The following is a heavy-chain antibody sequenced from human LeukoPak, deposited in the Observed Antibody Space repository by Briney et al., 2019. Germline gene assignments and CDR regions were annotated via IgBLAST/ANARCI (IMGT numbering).Heavy chain of an antibody. Sequence: GGSLRLSCAASGFTFSSYSMNWVRQAPGKGLEWVSSISSSSSYIYYADSMKGRFTISRDNAKNSLYLQMNSLRAEDTAVYYCAREGDYYDSSGYRLDAFDIWGQGTMVTVSS. CDR3: AREGDYYDSSGYRLDAFDI. J-gene: IGHJ3*02. V-gene: IGHV3-21*01. CDR2: ISSSSSYI. CDR1: GFTFSSYS. D-gene: IGHD3-22*01.